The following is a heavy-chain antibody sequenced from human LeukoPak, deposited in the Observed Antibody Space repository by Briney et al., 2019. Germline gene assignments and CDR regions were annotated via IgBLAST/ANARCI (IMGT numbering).Heavy chain of an antibody. CDR1: GGSFSGYY. CDR2: INHSGST. J-gene: IGHJ4*02. Sequence: PSETLSLTCAVYGGSFSGYYWSWIRQPPGKGLEWIGEINHSGSTNYNPSLKSRVTISVDTSKNQFSLKLSSVTAADTAVYYCARTKRSSTTPPYKQLALDYWGQGTLVTVSS. V-gene: IGHV4-34*01. D-gene: IGHD2-2*01. CDR3: ARTKRSSTTPPYKQLALDY.